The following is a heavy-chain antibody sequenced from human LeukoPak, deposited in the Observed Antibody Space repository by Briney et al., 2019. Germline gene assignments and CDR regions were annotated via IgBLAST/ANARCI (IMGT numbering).Heavy chain of an antibody. CDR2: INHSGST. V-gene: IGHV4-34*01. CDR3: ARGQGGYVWGSYRPSSYFDY. J-gene: IGHJ4*02. CDR1: GGSFSGYY. Sequence: SSETLSLTCAVCGGSFSGYYWSWIRQPRGKGLEWIGEINHSGSTNYNPSLKSRVTISVDTSKNQFSLKLSSVTAADTAVYYCARGQGGYVWGSYRPSSYFDYWGQGTLVTVSS. D-gene: IGHD3-16*02.